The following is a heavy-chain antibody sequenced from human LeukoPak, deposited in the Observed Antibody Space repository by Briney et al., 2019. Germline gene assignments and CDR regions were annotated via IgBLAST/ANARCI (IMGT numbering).Heavy chain of an antibody. CDR1: GGSISSSSYY. J-gene: IGHJ4*02. D-gene: IGHD1/OR15-1a*01. CDR3: ARLRLVGEQSDY. V-gene: IGHV4-39*01. Sequence: SETLCLTCTVSGGSISSSSYYWGWIRQPPGKGLEWIGSIYYSGSTYYNPSLKSRVTISVDTSKNQFSLKLSSVTAADTAVYYCARLRLVGEQSDYWGQGTLVTVSS. CDR2: IYYSGST.